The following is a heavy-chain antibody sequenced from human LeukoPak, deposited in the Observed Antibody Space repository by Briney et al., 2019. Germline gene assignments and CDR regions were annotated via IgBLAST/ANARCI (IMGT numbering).Heavy chain of an antibody. J-gene: IGHJ6*03. CDR2: ISSSSSTI. D-gene: IGHD1-14*01. CDR3: TRNQMGYYYYMDV. V-gene: IGHV3-48*04. Sequence: PGGSLSLSCAASGFTFSSYSMNWVRQAPGKGLEWVSYISSSSSTIYYADSVKGRFTISRDNAKNSLYLQMNSLRAEDTAVYYCTRNQMGYYYYMDVWGKGTTVTVSS. CDR1: GFTFSSYS.